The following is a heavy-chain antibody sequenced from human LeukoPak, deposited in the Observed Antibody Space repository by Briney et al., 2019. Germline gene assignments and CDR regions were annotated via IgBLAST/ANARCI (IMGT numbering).Heavy chain of an antibody. D-gene: IGHD4-23*01. CDR2: ISAYNGNT. Sequence: ASVKLSCTASGYTFTSYGISWVRQAPGQGLEWMGWISAYNGNTNYAQTLQGRVTMTTDTSTSTAYMELRSLRSDDTAVYYCARGPRGGKKTDAFDIWGQGTMVSVSS. J-gene: IGHJ3*02. CDR3: ARGPRGGKKTDAFDI. CDR1: GYTFTSYG. V-gene: IGHV1-18*01.